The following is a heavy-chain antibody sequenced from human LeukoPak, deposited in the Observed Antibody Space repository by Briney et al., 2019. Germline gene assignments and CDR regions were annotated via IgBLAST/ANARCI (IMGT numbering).Heavy chain of an antibody. Sequence: SVKVSCKASGGTFSSYAISWVRQAPGQGLGWMGGIIPIFGTAKYAQKFQGRVTITTDESTSTAYMELSSLRSEDTAVYYCARASVVTDAFDIWGQGTMVTVSS. CDR3: ARASVVTDAFDI. CDR2: IIPIFGTA. J-gene: IGHJ3*02. D-gene: IGHD3-22*01. CDR1: GGTFSSYA. V-gene: IGHV1-69*05.